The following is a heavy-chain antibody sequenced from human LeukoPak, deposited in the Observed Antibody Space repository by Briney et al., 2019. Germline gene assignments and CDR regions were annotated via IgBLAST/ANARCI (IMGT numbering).Heavy chain of an antibody. CDR3: TRDNIGPRPDY. D-gene: IGHD2/OR15-2a*01. V-gene: IGHV3-49*03. Sequence: QPGGSLRLSCTASGFTFGDYAMSWFRQAPGKGLEWVGFIRGKAYGGTTEYAASVKGRFTISRDDSKGIAYLQMNSLKTEDTAVYYCTRDNIGPRPDYWGHGNLVTVSS. CDR2: IRGKAYGGTT. J-gene: IGHJ4*01. CDR1: GFTFGDYA.